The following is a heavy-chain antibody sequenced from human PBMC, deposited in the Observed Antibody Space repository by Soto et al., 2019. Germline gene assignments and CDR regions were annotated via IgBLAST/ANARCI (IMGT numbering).Heavy chain of an antibody. CDR3: ARGSCSSTSCPPGYYGMDV. Sequence: PVGSLRLSCATSGFTFSGYAMTWVRQAPGKGLNWVSAITSGGDTFFADSVKGRFTISRDNSKNTLYLQMNSLRAEDTAVYYCARGSCSSTSCPPGYYGMDVWGQGTTVTVSS. D-gene: IGHD2-2*01. V-gene: IGHV3-23*01. CDR1: GFTFSGYA. CDR2: ITSGGDT. J-gene: IGHJ6*02.